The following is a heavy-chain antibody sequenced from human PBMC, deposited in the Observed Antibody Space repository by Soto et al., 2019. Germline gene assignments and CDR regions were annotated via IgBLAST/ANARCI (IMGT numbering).Heavy chain of an antibody. Sequence: ASETLSLTCTVSGGSISSYYWSWIRQPPGKGLEWIGYIYYSGSTNYNPSLKRRVTISVDTSKNQFSLKLSSVTAADTAVYYCARHPFDCWSCYYDYYHMDVWGRGTTVTGAS. V-gene: IGHV4-59*08. CDR2: IYYSGST. CDR1: GGSISSYY. CDR3: ARHPFDCWSCYYDYYHMDV. D-gene: IGHD3-3*01. J-gene: IGHJ6*03.